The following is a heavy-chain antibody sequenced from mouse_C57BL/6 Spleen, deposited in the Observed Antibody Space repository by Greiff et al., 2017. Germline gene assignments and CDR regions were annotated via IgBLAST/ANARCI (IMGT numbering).Heavy chain of an antibody. CDR1: GYTFTSYW. V-gene: IGHV1-59*01. CDR3: APYYNGSSPRDY. D-gene: IGHD1-1*01. Sequence: QVQLQQPGAELVRPGTSVKLSCKASGYTFTSYWMHWVKQRPGQGLEWIGGIDPSDSYTNYNQKFKGKATLTVDTSSSTAYMQLSSLTSEDSAVYYCAPYYNGSSPRDYWGQGTSVTVSS. J-gene: IGHJ4*01. CDR2: IDPSDSYT.